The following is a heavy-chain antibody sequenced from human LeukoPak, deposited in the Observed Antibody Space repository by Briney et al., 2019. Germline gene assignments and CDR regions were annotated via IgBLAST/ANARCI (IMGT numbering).Heavy chain of an antibody. V-gene: IGHV3-11*01. D-gene: IGHD4-11*01. CDR3: ARDLYSNINWFDP. CDR1: GFTFSDYY. Sequence: GGSLRLSCAASGFTFSDYYVSWIRQAPGKGLEWVSYISSSGSTIHYADSVKGRFTISRDNAKNSLYLQMNSLRAEDTAVYYCARDLYSNINWFDPWGQGTLVTVSS. J-gene: IGHJ5*02. CDR2: ISSSGSTI.